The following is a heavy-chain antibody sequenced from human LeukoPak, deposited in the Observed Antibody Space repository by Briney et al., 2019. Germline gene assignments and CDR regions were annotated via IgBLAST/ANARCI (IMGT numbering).Heavy chain of an antibody. J-gene: IGHJ4*02. CDR1: GSSIDSGDYY. CDR2: IHYSGNT. Sequence: SETLSLTCTVSGSSIDSGDYYWGWVRQPPGKGLECIASIHYSGNTYYDPSLKSRVTLSVDASKNQFSLTLSSVTAADTAVYYCARHKVTMVRGVIISDYYFDYWGQGTLVTVSS. CDR3: ARHKVTMVRGVIISDYYFDY. V-gene: IGHV4-39*01. D-gene: IGHD3-10*01.